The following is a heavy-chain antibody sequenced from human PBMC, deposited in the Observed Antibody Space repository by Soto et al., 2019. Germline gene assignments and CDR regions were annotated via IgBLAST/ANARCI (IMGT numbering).Heavy chain of an antibody. J-gene: IGHJ6*02. V-gene: IGHV3-53*01. Sequence: GGSLRLSCAASGFTVTSNYLTWVRQAPGKGLEWVSVIYRSGATYYPDSVRGRFTASRDYSRNTLYLQVDSLRVEDTAVYYCARDSGMIRGSYGVDVWGPGTTVTVSS. CDR2: IYRSGAT. CDR1: GFTVTSNY. D-gene: IGHD3-10*01. CDR3: ARDSGMIRGSYGVDV.